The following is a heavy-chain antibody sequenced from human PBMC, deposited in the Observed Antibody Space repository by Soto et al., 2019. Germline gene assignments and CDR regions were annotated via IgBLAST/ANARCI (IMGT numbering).Heavy chain of an antibody. CDR1: GFTFSSYA. CDR2: ISYDGSNK. Sequence: QVQLVESGGGVVQPGRSLRLSCAASGFTFSSYAMHWVRQAPGKGLEWVAVISYDGSNKYYADSVKGRFTICRDNSKNTLYLQMNSLRAEDTAVFYCARLYSSSWTDDAFDIWGQGTMVTVSS. D-gene: IGHD6-13*01. V-gene: IGHV3-30-3*01. CDR3: ARLYSSSWTDDAFDI. J-gene: IGHJ3*02.